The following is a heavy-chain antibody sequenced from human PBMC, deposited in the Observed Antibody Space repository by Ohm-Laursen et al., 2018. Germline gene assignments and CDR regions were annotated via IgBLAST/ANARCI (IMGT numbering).Heavy chain of an antibody. CDR1: GYTFNNYY. D-gene: IGHD6-19*01. J-gene: IGHJ4*02. V-gene: IGHV1-46*02. CDR3: ARGGLVAGTDFDF. Sequence: ASVKVSCQTSGYTFNNYYIHWVRQAPGQGLAWMGIINPSANYTHYLPKFQGRLSVTTDTSTSTVYMHLSRLTSGDTATYFCARGGLVAGTDFDFWGQGTLVTVSS. CDR2: INPSANYT.